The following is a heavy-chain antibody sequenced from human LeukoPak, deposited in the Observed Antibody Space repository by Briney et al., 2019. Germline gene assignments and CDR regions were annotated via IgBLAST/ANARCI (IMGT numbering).Heavy chain of an antibody. CDR2: ISSSGSTI. CDR3: ARDEYSSGWPYYYYYGMDV. J-gene: IGHJ6*02. V-gene: IGHV3-11*01. CDR1: GFTFSDYY. D-gene: IGHD6-19*01. Sequence: GGSLRLSCAASGFTFSDYYMSWIRQAPGKGLEWVSYISSSGSTIYYADSVKGRFTISRDNAKNSLYLQMNSLRAEDTAVYYYARDEYSSGWPYYYYYGMDVWGQGTTVTVSS.